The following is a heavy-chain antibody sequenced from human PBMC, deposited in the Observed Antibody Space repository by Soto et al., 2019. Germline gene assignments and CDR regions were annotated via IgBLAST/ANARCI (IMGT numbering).Heavy chain of an antibody. CDR1: GGSISNYY. CDR2: IYTGGST. D-gene: IGHD2-15*01. Sequence: SETLSLTCTVSGGSISNYYWSWIRQPAGKGLEWIGRIYTGGSTNYNPSLKSRVTMSTDTSKNQFSLRLTSVTAADTAVYYCARASVGPPGGGSWIMPFDYWGQGALVT. V-gene: IGHV4-4*07. J-gene: IGHJ4*02. CDR3: ARASVGPPGGGSWIMPFDY.